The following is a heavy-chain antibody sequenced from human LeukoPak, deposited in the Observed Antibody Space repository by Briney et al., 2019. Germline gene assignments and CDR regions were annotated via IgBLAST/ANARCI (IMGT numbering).Heavy chain of an antibody. CDR1: GFTVSSNY. J-gene: IGHJ4*02. D-gene: IGHD3-22*01. CDR3: ARDTYYYDSSGYYSEGSSDY. V-gene: IGHV3-53*01. Sequence: QPGGSLRLSCAVSGFTVSSNYMSWVRQAPGKGLEWVSVIYSGGSTYYADSVKGRFTISRDNSKNTLYLQMNSLRAEDTAVYYCARDTYYYDSSGYYSEGSSDYWGQGTLVTVSS. CDR2: IYSGGST.